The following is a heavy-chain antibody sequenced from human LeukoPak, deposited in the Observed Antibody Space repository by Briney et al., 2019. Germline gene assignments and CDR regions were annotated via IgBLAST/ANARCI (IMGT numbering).Heavy chain of an antibody. CDR2: IYYSGST. Sequence: PSETLSLTCTVSGGSISSYYWSWIRQPAGKGLEWIGYIYYSGSTYYNPSLKSRVTISVDTSKNQFSLKLSSVTAADTAVYYCARERSSGWYPPWFDPWGQGTLVTVSS. CDR1: GGSISSYY. J-gene: IGHJ5*02. V-gene: IGHV4-59*06. D-gene: IGHD6-19*01. CDR3: ARERSSGWYPPWFDP.